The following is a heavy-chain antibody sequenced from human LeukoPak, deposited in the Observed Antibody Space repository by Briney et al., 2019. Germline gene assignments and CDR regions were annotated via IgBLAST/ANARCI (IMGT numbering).Heavy chain of an antibody. D-gene: IGHD3-9*01. CDR1: GGSISSSSYY. V-gene: IGHV4-39*01. J-gene: IGHJ4*02. Sequence: SETLSLTCTVSGGSISSSSYYWGWIRQPPGQGLEWIGSIYYSGSTYYNPSLKSRVTISVDTSKNQFSLKLSSVTAADTAVYYCARVNDILTGYFDYWGQGTLVTVSS. CDR2: IYYSGST. CDR3: ARVNDILTGYFDY.